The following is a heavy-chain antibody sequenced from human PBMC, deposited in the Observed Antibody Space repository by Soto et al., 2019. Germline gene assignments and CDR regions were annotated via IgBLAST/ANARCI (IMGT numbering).Heavy chain of an antibody. Sequence: GGSLRLSCAASGFTFSSYAMHWVRQAPGKGLEWVAVISYDGSNKYYADSVKGRFTISRDNSKNTLYLQMNSLRAEDTAVYYCAREDKNWNDAGMDVWGQGTTVTVSS. J-gene: IGHJ6*02. CDR2: ISYDGSNK. V-gene: IGHV3-30-3*01. D-gene: IGHD1-1*01. CDR1: GFTFSSYA. CDR3: AREDKNWNDAGMDV.